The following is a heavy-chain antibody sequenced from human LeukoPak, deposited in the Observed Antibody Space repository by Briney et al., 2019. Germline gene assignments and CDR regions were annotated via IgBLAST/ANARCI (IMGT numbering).Heavy chain of an antibody. Sequence: SSETLPLTCTVSGGSISSYYWSWIRQPPGKGLEWIGYIYYSGSTNYNPSLKSRVTISVDTSKNQFSLKLSSVTAADTAVYYCARALDRGRNFDYWGQGTLVAVSS. CDR3: ARALDRGRNFDY. CDR1: GGSISSYY. J-gene: IGHJ4*02. D-gene: IGHD1-1*01. V-gene: IGHV4-59*01. CDR2: IYYSGST.